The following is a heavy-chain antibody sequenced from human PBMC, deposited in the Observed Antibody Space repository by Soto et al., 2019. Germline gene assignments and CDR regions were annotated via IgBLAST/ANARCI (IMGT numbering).Heavy chain of an antibody. D-gene: IGHD3-22*01. CDR3: ARDRHDFNPYDSSGDYKYYSDY. Sequence: NPSETLSLTCTVSGGSTSSYYWSWIRQPAGKGLEWIGRIYTSASTNYNPSLKSRVTMSVDTSKNQFSLTLSSVTAADTAVYYCARDRHDFNPYDSSGDYKYYSDYWGQGTRVTVSS. CDR2: IYTSAST. CDR1: GGSTSSYY. V-gene: IGHV4-4*07. J-gene: IGHJ4*02.